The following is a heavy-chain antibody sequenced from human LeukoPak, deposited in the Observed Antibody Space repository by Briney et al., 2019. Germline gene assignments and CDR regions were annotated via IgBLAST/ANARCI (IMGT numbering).Heavy chain of an antibody. Sequence: ASVKVSCKASGYTFTGYYVHWVRQAPGQGLEWMGWINPNSGGTNYAQKFQGRVTMTRDTSISTAYMELSRLRSDDTAVYYCARSTMIVVVPTYWGQGTLVTVSS. D-gene: IGHD3-22*01. J-gene: IGHJ4*02. V-gene: IGHV1-2*02. CDR2: INPNSGGT. CDR3: ARSTMIVVVPTY. CDR1: GYTFTGYY.